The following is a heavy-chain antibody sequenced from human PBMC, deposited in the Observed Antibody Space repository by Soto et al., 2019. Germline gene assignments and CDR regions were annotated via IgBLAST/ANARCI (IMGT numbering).Heavy chain of an antibody. CDR1: GYPFTNND. CDR3: ARMDSVWPLKLLDS. Sequence: VSVKVSCKASGYPFTNNDVSWVRPATGPGLAWMGWMNLGSGDTGYALKFQGRVTMTRDISIATAYMELHSLTSEDTAISYCARMDSVWPLKLLDSWVQGTLVTVSS. J-gene: IGHJ5*01. CDR2: MNLGSGDT. V-gene: IGHV1-8*02. D-gene: IGHD3-16*01.